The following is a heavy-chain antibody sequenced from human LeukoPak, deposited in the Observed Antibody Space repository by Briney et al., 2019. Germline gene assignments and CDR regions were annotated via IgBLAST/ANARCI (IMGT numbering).Heavy chain of an antibody. CDR3: ARVFGLGWFDP. J-gene: IGHJ5*02. D-gene: IGHD3-10*02. CDR2: IYYSGGT. Sequence: SETLSLTCTVSGGSISSHYWSWIRQPPGKGLEWIGYIYYSGGTNYNPSLKSRVTISVDTSKNQFSLKLSSVTAADTAVYYCARVFGLGWFDPWGQGTLVTVSS. CDR1: GGSISSHY. V-gene: IGHV4-59*11.